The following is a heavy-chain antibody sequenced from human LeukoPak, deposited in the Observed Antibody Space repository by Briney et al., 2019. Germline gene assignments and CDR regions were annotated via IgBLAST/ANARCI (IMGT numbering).Heavy chain of an antibody. V-gene: IGHV4-61*02. D-gene: IGHD3-10*01. CDR3: AKDRGDTHNSGYFVY. CDR1: GDSIGSGSFY. J-gene: IGHJ4*02. CDR2: IHTSGGT. Sequence: SQTLSLTCTVSGDSIGSGSFYWSWIRQPAGKGLEWIGRIHTSGGTDYSPSLKSRVTISMDTSKNQFSLNLRSVTAADTAVYYCAKDRGDTHNSGYFVYWGRGTLVTVSS.